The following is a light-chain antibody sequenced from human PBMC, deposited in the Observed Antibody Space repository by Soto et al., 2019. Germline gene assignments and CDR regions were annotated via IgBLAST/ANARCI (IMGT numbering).Light chain of an antibody. CDR3: RSYTSSSTVA. CDR2: DVS. V-gene: IGLV2-14*01. Sequence: QSALTQPASVSGSPGQSITISCTGTSSDVGGYNYVSWYQQHPGKAPKLMIYDVSNRPSGVSNRFSGYKSGNTASLTISGLAAEDEDDYYCRSYTSSSTVAFGGGTQLTVL. J-gene: IGLJ2*01. CDR1: SSDVGGYNY.